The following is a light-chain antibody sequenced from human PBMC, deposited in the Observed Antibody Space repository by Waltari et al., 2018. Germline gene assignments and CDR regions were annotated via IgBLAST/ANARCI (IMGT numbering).Light chain of an antibody. Sequence: QSVLTQPPSVSGAPGQSVTISCPGRSSNIRAGYDVHWYQQLPGTAPKLLIHGNSNRPSGVPDRFSGSKSGTSASLAITGLQAEDEADYYCQSYDSSLSGSVFGGGTKLTVL. CDR1: SSNIRAGYD. CDR3: QSYDSSLSGSV. J-gene: IGLJ2*01. V-gene: IGLV1-40*01. CDR2: GNS.